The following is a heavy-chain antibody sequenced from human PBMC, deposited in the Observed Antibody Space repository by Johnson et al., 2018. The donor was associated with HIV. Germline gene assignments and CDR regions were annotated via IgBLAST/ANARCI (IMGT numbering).Heavy chain of an antibody. J-gene: IGHJ3*02. Sequence: VQLVESGGGVVQPGRSLRLSCAASGFTFSSYWMHWVRQAPGKGLVWVSRINSDGSSTSYADSVKGRFTISRDNAKNSLYLQMNSLRAEDTALYYCARSEGYSYGYNDAFDIWGQGTMVTVSS. CDR3: ARSEGYSYGYNDAFDI. CDR1: GFTFSSYW. CDR2: INSDGSST. V-gene: IGHV3-74*02. D-gene: IGHD5-18*01.